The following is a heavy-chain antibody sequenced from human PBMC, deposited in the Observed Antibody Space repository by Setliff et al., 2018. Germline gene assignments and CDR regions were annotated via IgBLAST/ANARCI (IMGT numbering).Heavy chain of an antibody. CDR3: ARYYDSSGYYDADFDY. J-gene: IGHJ4*02. CDR1: GGSFSGYY. Sequence: PSETLSLTCAVYGGSFSGYYWSWIRQPPGKGLEWIGEINHSGSTNCNPSLKSRVTISVDTSKNQFSLKLSSVTAADTAVYYCARYYDSSGYYDADFDYWGQGTLVTVSS. D-gene: IGHD3-22*01. V-gene: IGHV4-34*01. CDR2: INHSGST.